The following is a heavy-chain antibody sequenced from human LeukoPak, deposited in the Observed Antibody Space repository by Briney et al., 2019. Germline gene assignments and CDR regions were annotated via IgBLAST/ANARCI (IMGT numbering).Heavy chain of an antibody. J-gene: IGHJ5*02. D-gene: IGHD2-15*01. Sequence: GESLKISCKGSGYSINNYWIGWVRQMPGKGLEWMGIIYPADSDIRYSPSFQGQVTISADRSISTAYLQWSSLKASDTAMYYCARQEYCSGGSCYTWFDPWGQGTLVTVSS. V-gene: IGHV5-51*01. CDR2: IYPADSDI. CDR3: ARQEYCSGGSCYTWFDP. CDR1: GYSINNYW.